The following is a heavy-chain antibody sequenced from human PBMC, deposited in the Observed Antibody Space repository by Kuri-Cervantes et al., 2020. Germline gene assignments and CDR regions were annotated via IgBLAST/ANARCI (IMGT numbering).Heavy chain of an antibody. CDR2: INHSGST. J-gene: IGHJ6*03. V-gene: IGHV4-34*01. Sequence: SQTLSLTCAVYGGSCSGYSWSWIRQPPGKGLEWIGEINHSGSTNFNPSLQSRVTISVDTSKNQFSLKLSSVTAADTAVYYCARNDYYYYYYMDVWGEGTTVTVSS. CDR3: ARNDYYYYYYMDV. CDR1: GGSCSGYS.